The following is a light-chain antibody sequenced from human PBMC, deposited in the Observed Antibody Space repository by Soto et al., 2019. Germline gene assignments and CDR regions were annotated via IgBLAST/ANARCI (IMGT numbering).Light chain of an antibody. Sequence: SVLTQPASVSGSPGQSITISCTGTSSDVGGYKYVSWYQQHPGKAPKLMIYEVSNRPSGVSNRFSGSKSGNKASLTISNLEAEDESDYYCGSYTSTDTPFVFGTGTKVTVL. V-gene: IGLV2-14*01. J-gene: IGLJ1*01. CDR2: EVS. CDR1: SSDVGGYKY. CDR3: GSYTSTDTPFV.